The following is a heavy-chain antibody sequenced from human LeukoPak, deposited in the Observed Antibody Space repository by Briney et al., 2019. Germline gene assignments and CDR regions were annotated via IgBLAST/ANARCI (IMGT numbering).Heavy chain of an antibody. CDR3: ARSRSTTTYYGMDV. D-gene: IGHD2-2*01. CDR1: GDSLTSSRW. V-gene: IGHV4-4*02. CDR2: THHGGST. J-gene: IGHJ6*02. Sequence: SGTLSLTCAVSGDSLTSSRWWNWVRQAPGKGLEWIGETHHGGSTNYNPSLKSRVTISVDKSKNQFSLKMNSVTAADTAVYYCARSRSTTTYYGMDVWGQGTTVTVSS.